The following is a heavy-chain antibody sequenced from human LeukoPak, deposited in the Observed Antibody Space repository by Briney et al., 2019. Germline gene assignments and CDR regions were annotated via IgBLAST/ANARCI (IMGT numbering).Heavy chain of an antibody. D-gene: IGHD3-22*01. J-gene: IGHJ5*02. CDR3: ATSSGYYYGWFDP. Sequence: ASVKVSCKVSGYTLTELSMHWVRQAPGKGLEWMGGFDPEEGETIYAQKFQGRVTMTEDTSTDTAYMELSSLRSEDTAVYYCATSSGYYYGWFDPWGQGTLVTVSS. V-gene: IGHV1-24*01. CDR1: GYTLTELS. CDR2: FDPEEGET.